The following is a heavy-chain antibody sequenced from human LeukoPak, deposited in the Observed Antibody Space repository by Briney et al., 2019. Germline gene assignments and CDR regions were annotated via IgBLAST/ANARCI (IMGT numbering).Heavy chain of an antibody. D-gene: IGHD1-14*01. Sequence: SETLSLTCTVSGGSISSYYWSWIRQPPGKGLEWIGYIYYSGSANYNPSLKSRVTIPVDTSKNQFSLKLSSVTAADTAVYYCARLTGVYYYYYMDVWGKGTTVTVSS. V-gene: IGHV4-59*08. CDR3: ARLTGVYYYYYMDV. J-gene: IGHJ6*03. CDR2: IYYSGSA. CDR1: GGSISSYY.